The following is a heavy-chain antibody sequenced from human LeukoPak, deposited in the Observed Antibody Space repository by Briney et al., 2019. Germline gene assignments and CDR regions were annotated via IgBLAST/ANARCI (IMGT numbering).Heavy chain of an antibody. V-gene: IGHV1-18*04. CDR2: ISAYNGNT. CDR3: ASVGDYFDY. D-gene: IGHD3-16*01. CDR1: GFTFTSYG. J-gene: IGHJ4*02. Sequence: NPGGSLRLSCAASGFTFTSYGISWVRQAPGQGLEWMGWISAYNGNTNYAQKLQGRVTMTTDTSTSTAYMELRSLRSDDTAVYYCASVGDYFDYWGQGTLVTVSS.